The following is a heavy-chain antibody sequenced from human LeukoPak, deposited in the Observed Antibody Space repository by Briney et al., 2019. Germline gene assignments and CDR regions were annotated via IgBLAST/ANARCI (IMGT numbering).Heavy chain of an antibody. CDR3: ARAFITIFGVVTYYFDY. CDR2: IYYSGST. Sequence: SQTLSLTCTVSGGSISSGDYCWSWIRQPPGKGLEWIGYIYYSGSTYYNPSLKSRVTISVDTSKNQFSLKLSSVTAADTAVYYCARAFITIFGVVTYYFDYWGQGTLVTVSS. J-gene: IGHJ4*02. CDR1: GGSISSGDYC. D-gene: IGHD3-3*01. V-gene: IGHV4-30-4*01.